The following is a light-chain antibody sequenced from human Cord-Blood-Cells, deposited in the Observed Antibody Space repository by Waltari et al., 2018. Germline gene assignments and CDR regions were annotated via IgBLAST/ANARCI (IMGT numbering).Light chain of an antibody. J-gene: IGKJ2*01. CDR3: QQYYSTPYT. CDR1: QSVLYSSNNKNY. V-gene: IGKV4-1*01. Sequence: DIVMTQSPDSLAVSLGERATFNCKSSQSVLYSSNNKNYLAWYQQKPGQPPKLLIYCASTRESGVPDRFSGSGSGTDFTLTISSLQAEDVAVYYCQQYYSTPYTFGQGTKLEIK. CDR2: CAS.